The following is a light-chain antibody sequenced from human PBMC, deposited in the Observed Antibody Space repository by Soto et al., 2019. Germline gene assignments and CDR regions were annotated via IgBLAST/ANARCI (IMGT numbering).Light chain of an antibody. J-gene: IGKJ4*01. Sequence: IVLPQSPGTLSLAPGERATLSCRASQSVSSSYLAWYRQKPGQAPRLLIYGASTRATGIPARFSGSGSGTEFTLTIRSLQSEDFAVYYCQQYNNWPLTFGGGTKVDIK. CDR2: GAS. CDR3: QQYNNWPLT. V-gene: IGKV3-15*01. CDR1: QSVSSSY.